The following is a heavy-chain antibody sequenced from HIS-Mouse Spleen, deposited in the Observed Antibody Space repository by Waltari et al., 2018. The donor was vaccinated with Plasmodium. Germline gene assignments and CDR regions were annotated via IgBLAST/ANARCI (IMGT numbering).Heavy chain of an antibody. Sequence: QVQLVESGGGVVQPGRSLRLSCAASGFTLGRYGMHWVRRAPGKGLEWVAVISYDGSNKYYADSVKGRFTISRDNSKNTLYLQMNSLRAEDTAVYYCAKDRRSSSWYVDYWGQGTLVTVSS. J-gene: IGHJ4*02. V-gene: IGHV3-30*18. CDR3: AKDRRSSSWYVDY. D-gene: IGHD6-13*01. CDR2: ISYDGSNK. CDR1: GFTLGRYG.